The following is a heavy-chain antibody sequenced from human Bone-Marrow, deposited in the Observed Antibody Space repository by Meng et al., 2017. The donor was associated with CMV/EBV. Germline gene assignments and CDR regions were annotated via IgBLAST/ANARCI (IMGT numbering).Heavy chain of an antibody. D-gene: IGHD1-26*01. CDR3: ARVVWHFEKWELLPGAFDI. CDR2: INYSGST. J-gene: IGHJ3*02. Sequence: SETLSLTCTVSGGSVSSGSYCWSWIRQPPGKGLEWIGYINYSGSTNYNPSLHSRVTISVDTSKNQFSLKLSSVTAADTAVYYCARVVWHFEKWELLPGAFDIWGQGTMVTVSS. V-gene: IGHV4-61*01. CDR1: GGSVSSGSYC.